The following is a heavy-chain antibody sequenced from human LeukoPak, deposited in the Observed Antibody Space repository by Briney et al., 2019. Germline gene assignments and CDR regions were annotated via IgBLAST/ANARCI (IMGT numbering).Heavy chain of an antibody. CDR2: IYYGGST. CDR3: ARLSGYHWESFYDY. CDR1: GGSIRNYY. V-gene: IGHV4-59*01. Sequence: SEPLSLTCTVSGGSIRNYYWSWIRQPPGKGLEWIGYIYYGGSTNYNPSLKSRVTISVDTSKNQFSLKLRSVTAADTAVYYCARLSGYHWESFYDYWGQGTLVTVSS. J-gene: IGHJ4*02. D-gene: IGHD5-12*01.